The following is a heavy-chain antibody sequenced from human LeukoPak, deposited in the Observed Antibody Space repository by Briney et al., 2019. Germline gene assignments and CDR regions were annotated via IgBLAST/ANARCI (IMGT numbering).Heavy chain of an antibody. D-gene: IGHD1-26*01. CDR2: IYYSGSA. V-gene: IGHV4-39*01. CDR3: ARRGSYYGVGAFDI. CDR1: GGSISSSSYY. Sequence: PSETLSLTCTVSGGSISSSSYYWGWIRQPPGKGLEWIGSIYYSGSAYYNPSLKSRVTISVDTSKNQFSLKLSSVTAADTAVYYCARRGSYYGVGAFDIWGQGTMVTVSS. J-gene: IGHJ3*02.